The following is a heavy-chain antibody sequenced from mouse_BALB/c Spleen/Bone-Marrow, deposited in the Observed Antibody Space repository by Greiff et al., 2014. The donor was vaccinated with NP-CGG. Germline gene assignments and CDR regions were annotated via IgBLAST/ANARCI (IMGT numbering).Heavy chain of an antibody. Sequence: VQLQQSEGGLVQPGGSLRLSCATSGFTFTDYYMNWVRQPPGKALEWLGFIRNKANGYTTEYSASVKGRFTISRDNSQNILYLQMNTLRAEDSATYYCARDKGRVFFDYWGQGTTLTVSS. CDR3: ARDKGRVFFDY. J-gene: IGHJ2*01. CDR2: IRNKANGYTT. V-gene: IGHV7-3*02. CDR1: GFTFTDYY.